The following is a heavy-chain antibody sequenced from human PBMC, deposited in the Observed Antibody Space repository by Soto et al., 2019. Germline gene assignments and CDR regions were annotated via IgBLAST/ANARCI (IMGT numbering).Heavy chain of an antibody. Sequence: GGSLRLSCSASGFTFRTYAMHWVRQAPGKGLEDVAAISSNGRSTFYADSVKGRFTISRDNSKNMLYIQMSSLGADDTAVYYCVKDLSACGGTNCLYYFDYWGQGTLVTVSS. CDR2: ISSNGRST. V-gene: IGHV3-64D*06. D-gene: IGHD2-2*01. CDR1: GFTFRTYA. J-gene: IGHJ4*02. CDR3: VKDLSACGGTNCLYYFDY.